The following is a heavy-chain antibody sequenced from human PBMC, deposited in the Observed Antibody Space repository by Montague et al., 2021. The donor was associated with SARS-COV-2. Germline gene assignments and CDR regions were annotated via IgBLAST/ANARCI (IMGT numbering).Heavy chain of an antibody. J-gene: IGHJ6*02. D-gene: IGHD3-10*01. CDR1: GGSFSGYY. V-gene: IGHV4-34*01. Sequence: SETLSLTCAVYGGSFSGYYWSWIRQPPGKGLEWIGEINHSGSTNYNPSRRSGVTISVDTSKNQFSLKLSSVTAADTAVYYCARGRRILLWFGELLSGGDYYGMDVWGQGTTVTVSS. CDR2: INHSGST. CDR3: ARGRRILLWFGELLSGGDYYGMDV.